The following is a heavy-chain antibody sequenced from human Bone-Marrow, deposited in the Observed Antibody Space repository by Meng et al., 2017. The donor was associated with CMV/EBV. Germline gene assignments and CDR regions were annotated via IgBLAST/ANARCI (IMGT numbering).Heavy chain of an antibody. V-gene: IGHV4-59*01. CDR2: IYYSGST. Sequence: SETLSLTCTVSGGSISSYYWSWIRQPPGKGLEWIGYIYYSGSTNYNPSLKSRVTISVDTSKNQFSLKLSSVTAADTAVYYCASLGPWQWLVPPRWYFDVWGRGTLVTVSS. CDR3: ASLGPWQWLVPPRWYFDV. D-gene: IGHD6-19*01. CDR1: GGSISSYY. J-gene: IGHJ2*01.